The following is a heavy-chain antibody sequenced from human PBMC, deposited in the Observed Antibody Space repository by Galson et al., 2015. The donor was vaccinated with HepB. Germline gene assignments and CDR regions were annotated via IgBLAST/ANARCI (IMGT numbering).Heavy chain of an antibody. J-gene: IGHJ4*02. CDR3: ARGSVAGIY. D-gene: IGHD6-19*01. Sequence: SLRLSCAASGFNFSNYAMHWVRQFPGKGLEYLCAMSRNGVSTYYANSVKGRFIISRDNSEKMVYLQMDSLRPEDSAIYYCARGSVAGIYWGQGTLVTVSS. CDR1: GFNFSNYA. CDR2: MSRNGVST. V-gene: IGHV3-64*01.